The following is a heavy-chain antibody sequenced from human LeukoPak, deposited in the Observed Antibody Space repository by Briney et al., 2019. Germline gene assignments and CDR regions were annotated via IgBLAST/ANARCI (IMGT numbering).Heavy chain of an antibody. CDR3: AKDLRLEWPVWDDYMDD. J-gene: IGHJ6*03. V-gene: IGHV3-30*18. D-gene: IGHD3-3*01. CDR2: ISNDESHK. CDR1: GFAFSDFG. Sequence: GGSLRLSCVASGFAFSDFGMHWVRQAPGKGLEWVALISNDESHKYYVDSVKGRFTISRDNSKNTLYLHMNSLRAEDTAVYYCAKDLRLEWPVWDDYMDDWGKGTTVTVSS.